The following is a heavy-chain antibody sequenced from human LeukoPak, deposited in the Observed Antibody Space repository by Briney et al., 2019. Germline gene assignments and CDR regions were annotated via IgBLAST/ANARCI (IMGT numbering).Heavy chain of an antibody. J-gene: IGHJ4*02. V-gene: IGHV3-30*19. Sequence: GGSLRLSCAASGFIFSNYGMHWVRQAPGKGLEWVAVISYDGSNKYYADSVKGRFTISRDNSKNTLYLQMNSLRAEDTAVYYCARALRYGSGSYYYYFDYWGQGTLVTVSS. CDR3: ARALRYGSGSYYYYFDY. CDR2: ISYDGSNK. D-gene: IGHD3-10*01. CDR1: GFIFSNYG.